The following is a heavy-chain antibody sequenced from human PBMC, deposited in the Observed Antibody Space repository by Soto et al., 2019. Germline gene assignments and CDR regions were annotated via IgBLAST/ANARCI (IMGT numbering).Heavy chain of an antibody. CDR2: ISWNSGSI. CDR1: GFTFDDYA. CDR3: AKDVATAMVTSFDY. Sequence: LRLSCAASGFTFDDYAMHWVRQAPGKGLEWVSGISWNSGSIGYADSVKGRFTISRDNAKNSLYLQMNSLRAEDTALYYCAKDVATAMVTSFDYWGQGTLVTVSS. V-gene: IGHV3-9*01. D-gene: IGHD5-18*01. J-gene: IGHJ4*02.